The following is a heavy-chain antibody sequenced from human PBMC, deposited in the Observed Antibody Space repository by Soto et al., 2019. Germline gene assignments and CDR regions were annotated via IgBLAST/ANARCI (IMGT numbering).Heavy chain of an antibody. D-gene: IGHD2-2*01. CDR1: GFTFRSYA. V-gene: IGHV3-23*01. CDR2: ISDSGGST. CDR3: AKAGYCSSTTCYLGGMDV. Sequence: GGSLRLSSAASGFTFRSYAMIWVRQAPGKGLEWVSAISDSGGSTYYADSVKGRFTISRDNSKNTLYLQMNSLRAEDTAVYYCAKAGYCSSTTCYLGGMDVWGQGTTVTVSS. J-gene: IGHJ6*02.